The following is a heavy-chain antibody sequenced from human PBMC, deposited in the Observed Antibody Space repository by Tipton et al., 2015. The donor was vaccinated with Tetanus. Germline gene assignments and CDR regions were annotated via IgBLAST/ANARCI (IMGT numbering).Heavy chain of an antibody. D-gene: IGHD3-22*01. CDR2: ISSNGGST. CDR1: GFTFSSYA. Sequence: GSLRLSCAASGFTFSSYAMHWVRQAPGKGLEYVSAISSNGGSTYYANSVKGRFTISRDNSKNTLYLQMGSLRAEDMAVYYCARDSNPASRYYDSSGSYPDYWGQGTLVTVSS. CDR3: ARDSNPASRYYDSSGSYPDY. J-gene: IGHJ4*02. V-gene: IGHV3-64*01.